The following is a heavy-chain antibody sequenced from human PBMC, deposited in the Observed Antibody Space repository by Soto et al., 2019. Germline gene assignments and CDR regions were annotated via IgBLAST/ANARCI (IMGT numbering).Heavy chain of an antibody. D-gene: IGHD4-17*01. CDR3: ARTNDYRDWSLDY. CDR2: IYYSGST. Sequence: ASETLSLTCTVSGGSISSYYWSWIRQPPGKGLEWIGYIYYSGSTNYNPSLKSRVTISVDTSKNQFSLKLSSVTAADTAAYYCARTNDYRDWSLDYWGQGTLVTVSS. CDR1: GGSISSYY. V-gene: IGHV4-59*01. J-gene: IGHJ4*02.